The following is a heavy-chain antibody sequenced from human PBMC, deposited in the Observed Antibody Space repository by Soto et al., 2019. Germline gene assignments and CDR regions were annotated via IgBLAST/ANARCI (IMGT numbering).Heavy chain of an antibody. CDR2: IIPIFGTA. V-gene: IGHV1-69*13. CDR3: ASYSSETLYYDSSGYYYTFDY. CDR1: GGTFSSYA. J-gene: IGHJ4*02. Sequence: SVKVSCKASGGTFSSYAISWVRQAPGQGLEWMGGIIPIFGTAHYAQKFQGRVTITADESTITAYMELSSLRSEDPAVYYCASYSSETLYYDSSGYYYTFDYWGQGTRVTPSS. D-gene: IGHD3-22*01.